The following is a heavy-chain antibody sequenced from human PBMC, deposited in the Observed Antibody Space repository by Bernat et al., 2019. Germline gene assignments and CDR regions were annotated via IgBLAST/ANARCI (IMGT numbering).Heavy chain of an antibody. Sequence: QVQLVESGGGVVQPGRSLRLSCAASGFTFSSYGMHWVRQAPGKGLEWVAVLAYDGSNKYYAESVKGRFTISRDNSKNTLYLQMNSLRAEDTAVYYCAKWGRTYYYDSSGYSRFDYWGQGTLVTVSS. V-gene: IGHV3-30*18. CDR3: AKWGRTYYYDSSGYSRFDY. J-gene: IGHJ4*02. CDR1: GFTFSSYG. D-gene: IGHD3-22*01. CDR2: LAYDGSNK.